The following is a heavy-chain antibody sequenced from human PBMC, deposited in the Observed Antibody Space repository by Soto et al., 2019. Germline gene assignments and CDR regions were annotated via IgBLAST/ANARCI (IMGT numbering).Heavy chain of an antibody. CDR1: GGSISSSSYY. V-gene: IGHV4-39*01. CDR3: ARHTLVPAAIHDY. J-gene: IGHJ4*02. CDR2: IYYSGST. D-gene: IGHD2-2*01. Sequence: QLQLQESGPGLVKPSETLSLTCTVSGGSISSSSYYWGWIRQPPGKGLEWIGSIYYSGSTYYNPSLKSRVTISVDTSKNQFSLKLSSVTAADTAVYYCARHTLVPAAIHDYWGQGTLVTVSS.